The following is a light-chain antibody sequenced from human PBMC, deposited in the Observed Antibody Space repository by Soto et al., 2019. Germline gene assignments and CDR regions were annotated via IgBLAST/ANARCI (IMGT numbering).Light chain of an antibody. J-gene: IGLJ1*01. CDR2: SDN. CDR1: SSNIARHT. V-gene: IGLV1-44*01. CDR3: AAWDDRLNGYV. Sequence: QSMLTQPPSASATPGQRVTISCSGGSSNIARHTVNWYQKVPGTAPELLIYSDNQRPSGVPDRFSGSKSGTSASLAISGLQPGDEADYYCAAWDDRLNGYVFGTGTKVTVL.